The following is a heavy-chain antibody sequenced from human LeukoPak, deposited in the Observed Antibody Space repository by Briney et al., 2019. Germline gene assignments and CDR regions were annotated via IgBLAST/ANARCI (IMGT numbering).Heavy chain of an antibody. CDR2: IYPGDYDT. Sequence: PGESLKISCEASGFNFNNYWVGWVRQMPGKGLEWMGIIYPGDYDTRYSPSFQGQVTISADKSINTAYLQWSSLKASDTAMYYCVRRGAHIAAAGTDYWGQGTLVTVSS. V-gene: IGHV5-51*01. CDR1: GFNFNNYW. D-gene: IGHD6-13*01. CDR3: VRRGAHIAAAGTDY. J-gene: IGHJ4*02.